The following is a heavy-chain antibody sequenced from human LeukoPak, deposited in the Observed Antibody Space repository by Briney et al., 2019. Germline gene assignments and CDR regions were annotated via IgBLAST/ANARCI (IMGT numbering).Heavy chain of an antibody. D-gene: IGHD4-17*01. Sequence: GSSVKVSCKASGVTFSSSDINWVRQAPGQGLEWMGAIIPVVGTANYAQKFQGRATITADESTSTASMELSSLRSEDTAVYYCARGHYGGTSWGHGTLVTVSS. J-gene: IGHJ4*01. CDR2: IIPVVGTA. V-gene: IGHV1-69*01. CDR3: ARGHYGGTS. CDR1: GVTFSSSD.